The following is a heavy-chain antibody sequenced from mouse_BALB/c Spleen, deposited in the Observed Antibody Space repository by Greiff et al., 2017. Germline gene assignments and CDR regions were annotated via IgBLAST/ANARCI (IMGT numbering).Heavy chain of an antibody. V-gene: IGHV1S81*02. D-gene: IGHD2-2*01. CDR2: INPSNGRT. CDR1: GYTFTSYW. CDR3: AREGDHYGYDVEVDY. Sequence: VQLQQPGAELVKPGASVKLSCKASGYTFTSYWMHWVKQRPGQGLEWIGEINPSNGRTNYNEKFKSKATLTVDKSSSTAYMQLSSLTSEDSAVYYCAREGDHYGYDVEVDYWGQGTTLTVSS. J-gene: IGHJ2*01.